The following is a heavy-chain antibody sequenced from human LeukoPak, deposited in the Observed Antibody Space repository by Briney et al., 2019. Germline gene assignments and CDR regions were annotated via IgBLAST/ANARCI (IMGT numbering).Heavy chain of an antibody. CDR2: ISGYNGNT. J-gene: IGHJ6*02. CDR1: GYIFSTYG. D-gene: IGHD2-15*01. V-gene: IGHV1-18*01. Sequence: GASVKVSCKASGYIFSTYGISWVRQAPGQGLEWMGCISGYNGNTNYAQKLQGRVTMTTDTSTSTAYMELRSLRSDDTAVYYCARLQDIVVVLTTRRPYGMDVWGQGTTVTVSS. CDR3: ARLQDIVVVLTTRRPYGMDV.